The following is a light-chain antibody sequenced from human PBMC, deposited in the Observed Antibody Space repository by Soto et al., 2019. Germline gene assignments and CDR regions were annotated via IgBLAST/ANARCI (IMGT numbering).Light chain of an antibody. V-gene: IGKV1-39*01. J-gene: IGKJ1*01. Sequence: DIKLYNSPSSVSASLTACVYIXQRASQSISSYLNWYQQKPGKAPKLLIYAASSLQSGVPSRFSGSGSGTDFTLTISSLQPEDFATYYCQQSYSTPRTFGQGTKVDNK. CDR3: QQSYSTPRT. CDR2: AAS. CDR1: QSISSY.